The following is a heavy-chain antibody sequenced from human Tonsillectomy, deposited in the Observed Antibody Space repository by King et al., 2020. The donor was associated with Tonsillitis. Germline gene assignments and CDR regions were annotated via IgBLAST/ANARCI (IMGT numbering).Heavy chain of an antibody. V-gene: IGHV4-30-4*08. CDR3: ARGPAYYRDSICFDD. D-gene: IGHD3-22*01. Sequence: QLQESGPALVKPSQTLSLTCTVSGDSISSGDYYWSWIRQHPGKGLEWIGYIYYSGSTYSNPSLKSRVTRSVDTSKNHFSLELSSVTAADTAIYSCARGPAYYRDSICFDDWGQGTLVTVSS. J-gene: IGHJ4*02. CDR2: IYYSGST. CDR1: GDSISSGDYY.